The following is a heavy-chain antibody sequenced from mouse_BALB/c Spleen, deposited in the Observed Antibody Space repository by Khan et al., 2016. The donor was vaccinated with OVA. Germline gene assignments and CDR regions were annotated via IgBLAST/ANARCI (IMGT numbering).Heavy chain of an antibody. V-gene: IGHV3-2*02. CDR1: GYSITSEFA. D-gene: IGHD2-4*01. J-gene: IGHJ3*01. CDR3: ARKDYYDYDPFPY. CDR2: ISYSGNT. Sequence: EVQLVESGPGLVKPSQSLSLTCTVTGYSITSEFAWNWIRQFPGNKLEWMGYISYSGNTRYNPSLKSLIPITRDTSRNQFFLQLNSVTTEDTATYYCARKDYYDYDPFPYWGQGTLVTVSA.